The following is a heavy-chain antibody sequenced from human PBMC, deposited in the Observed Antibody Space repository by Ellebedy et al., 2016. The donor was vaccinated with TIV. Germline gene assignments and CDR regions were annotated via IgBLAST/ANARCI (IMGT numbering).Heavy chain of an antibody. CDR3: GVVTQGY. J-gene: IGHJ4*02. D-gene: IGHD4-23*01. CDR2: ITRFGGDT. Sequence: GESLKISXAASGFEFDGYSMHWVRQAPGKGLEWVSLITRFGGDTPYADSVKGRFTISRDNSRNLLYLQMNSLRPEDTAMYYCGVVTQGYWGQGTLITVSS. V-gene: IGHV3-43*01. CDR1: GFEFDGYS.